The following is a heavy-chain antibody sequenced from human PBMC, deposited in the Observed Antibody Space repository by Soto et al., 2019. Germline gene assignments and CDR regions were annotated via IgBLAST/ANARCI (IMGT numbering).Heavy chain of an antibody. CDR3: ARDERIINFSFNGFYFDY. J-gene: IGHJ4*02. D-gene: IGHD2-15*01. Sequence: ASVKVSCKASGYTFTSYYMHWVRQAPGQGLEWMGIINPSGGSTSYAQKFQGRVTMTRDTSTSTVYMELSSLRSEDTAVYYCARDERIINFSFNGFYFDYWGQGTLVTVPQ. CDR2: INPSGGST. CDR1: GYTFTSYY. V-gene: IGHV1-46*01.